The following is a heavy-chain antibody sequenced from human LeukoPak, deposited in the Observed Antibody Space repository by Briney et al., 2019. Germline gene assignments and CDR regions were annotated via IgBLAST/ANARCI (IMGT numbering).Heavy chain of an antibody. CDR2: IYPGDSDT. CDR1: GYSFTSYW. CDR3: ARHTDTAMVYFDY. V-gene: IGHV5-51*01. D-gene: IGHD5-18*01. J-gene: IGHJ4*02. Sequence: GESLKISCQGSGYSFTSYWTGWVRQMPGKGLEWMGIIYPGDSDTRYSPSFQGQVTISADKSISTAYLQWSSLKASDTAMYYCARHTDTAMVYFDYWGQGTLVTVSS.